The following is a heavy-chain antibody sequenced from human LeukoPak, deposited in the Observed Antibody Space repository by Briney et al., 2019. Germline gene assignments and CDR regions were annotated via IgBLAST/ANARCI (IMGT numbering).Heavy chain of an antibody. J-gene: IGHJ4*02. V-gene: IGHV3-33*01. CDR2: IWYDGSNK. CDR1: GFTFSSYG. D-gene: IGHD3-16*01. Sequence: PGRSLRLSCAASGFTFSSYGMHWVRQAPGKGLGWVAVIWYDGSNKYYADSVKGRFTISRDNSKNTLCLQMNSLRAEDTAVYYCARGRGTFRYYFDYWGQGTLVTVSS. CDR3: ARGRGTFRYYFDY.